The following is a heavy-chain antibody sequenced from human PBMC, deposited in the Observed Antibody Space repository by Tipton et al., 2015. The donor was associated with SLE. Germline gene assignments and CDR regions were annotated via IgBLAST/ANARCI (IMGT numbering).Heavy chain of an antibody. CDR2: IYYSGST. V-gene: IGHV4-59*04. CDR3: ARGGYSYGPRGPFDI. J-gene: IGHJ3*02. CDR1: GGSISSYY. Sequence: TLSLTCTVSGGSISSYYWSWIRQPPGKGLEWIGYIYYSGSTYYNPSLKSRVTISVDTSKNQFSLKLSSVTAADTAVYYCARGGYSYGPRGPFDIWGQGTMVTVSS. D-gene: IGHD5-18*01.